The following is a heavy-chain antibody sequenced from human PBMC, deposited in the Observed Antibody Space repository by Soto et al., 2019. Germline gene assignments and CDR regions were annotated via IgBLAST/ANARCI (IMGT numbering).Heavy chain of an antibody. D-gene: IGHD2-21*01. CDR2: IYESGTT. Sequence: QVQLQESGPGLVEPSGTLSLTCAVSGVSISSNKWWNWVRQPPEKGLEWIGEIYESGTTKYNPSLKSRLTISVDKSKNQFALRLNSVTAADTAVYYCTSFLVVMTGEDAFDIWGQGTMVTVSS. V-gene: IGHV4-4*02. CDR1: GVSISSNKW. J-gene: IGHJ3*02. CDR3: TSFLVVMTGEDAFDI.